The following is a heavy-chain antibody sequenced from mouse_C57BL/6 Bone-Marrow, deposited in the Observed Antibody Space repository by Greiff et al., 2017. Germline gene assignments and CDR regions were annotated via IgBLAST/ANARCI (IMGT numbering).Heavy chain of an antibody. Sequence: EVQLQQSGAELVRPGASVKLSCTASGFNIKDDYMHWVKQRPEQGLEWIGWIDPENGDTEYASKFQGKATITADTASNTVYLQLSSLTSEDTAVYYCNTTGSSYAMDYWGQGTSVTVSS. CDR1: GFNIKDDY. D-gene: IGHD1-1*01. V-gene: IGHV14-4*01. CDR3: NTTGSSYAMDY. J-gene: IGHJ4*01. CDR2: IDPENGDT.